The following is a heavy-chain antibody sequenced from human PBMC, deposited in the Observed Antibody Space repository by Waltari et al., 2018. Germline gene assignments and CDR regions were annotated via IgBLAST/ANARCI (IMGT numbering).Heavy chain of an antibody. Sequence: QVQLEESGPGLVKASATLSLTCSFSGGSVSDYYWGWIRQPTGRKLEWIGRYFSGSTYYNPSLQNRPTMSLDTSRTQFSLKLNSVTAADTAVYYCVIDLNVWGHGTMVTVSS. V-gene: IGHV4-4*07. CDR1: GGSVSDYY. CDR2: YFSGST. D-gene: IGHD3-3*01. CDR3: VIDLNV. J-gene: IGHJ3*01.